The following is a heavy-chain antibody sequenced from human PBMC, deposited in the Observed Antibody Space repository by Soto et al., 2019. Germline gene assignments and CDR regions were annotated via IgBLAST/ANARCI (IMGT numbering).Heavy chain of an antibody. J-gene: IGHJ5*02. CDR3: ARDLRFDP. CDR1: GGSISSYY. D-gene: IGHD3-3*01. CDR2: IYYSGST. Sequence: SETLSLTCTVSGGSISSYYWSWIRQPPGKGLEWIGYIYYSGSTNYNPSLKSRVTISVDTSKNQFSLKLSSVTAADTAVYYCARDLRFDPWGQGTLVTVSS. V-gene: IGHV4-59*01.